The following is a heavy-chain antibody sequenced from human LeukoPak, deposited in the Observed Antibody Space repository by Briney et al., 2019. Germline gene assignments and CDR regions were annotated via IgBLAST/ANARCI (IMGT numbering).Heavy chain of an antibody. D-gene: IGHD4-23*01. Sequence: PGGSLRLSCAAAGFTFSSYAMSWVRQAPGKGLEWVSSISSRSYTDYADSVRGRFTISRDNAKNSLFLQMNSLRAEDTAVYYCASYGGFTSATLVDLLWGQGTLVTVSS. V-gene: IGHV3-21*01. CDR3: ASYGGFTSATLVDLL. CDR2: ISSRSYT. CDR1: GFTFSSYA. J-gene: IGHJ4*02.